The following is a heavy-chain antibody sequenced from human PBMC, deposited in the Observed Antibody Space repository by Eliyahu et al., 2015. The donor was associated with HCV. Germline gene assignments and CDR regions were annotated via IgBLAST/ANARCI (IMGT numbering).Heavy chain of an antibody. V-gene: IGHV1-2*02. D-gene: IGHD3-10*01. Sequence: QVQLVQSGAEVKKPGASVKVSCKASGYXFTGYYMXWVRQAPGQGLEWMGWINPNSGGTNYAQKFQGRVTMTRDTSISTAYMELSRLRSDDTAVYYCATRGVWFEESTGHYHWFDPWGQGTLVTVSS. J-gene: IGHJ5*02. CDR3: ATRGVWFEESTGHYHWFDP. CDR2: INPNSGGT. CDR1: GYXFTGYY.